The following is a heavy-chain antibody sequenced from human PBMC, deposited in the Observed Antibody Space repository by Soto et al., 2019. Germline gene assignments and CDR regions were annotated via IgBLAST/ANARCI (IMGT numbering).Heavy chain of an antibody. CDR3: ARGRRTLYGMDV. Sequence: EVQLVESGGGLVQPGGSLRLSCAASGFTVSSIYMSWVRQAPGKGLEWVSVIYSGDSTYYADSVKGRFTISRDNSKNTLYLQMNSLRAEDTAIYYCARGRRTLYGMDVWGQGTTVTVSS. CDR1: GFTVSSIY. J-gene: IGHJ6*02. V-gene: IGHV3-66*01. CDR2: IYSGDST.